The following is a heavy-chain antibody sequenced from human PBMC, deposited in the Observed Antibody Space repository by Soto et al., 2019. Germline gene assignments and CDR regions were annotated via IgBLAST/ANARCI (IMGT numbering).Heavy chain of an antibody. CDR1: GDSVSSNSAA. V-gene: IGHV6-1*01. J-gene: IGHJ4*02. CDR2: TYYRSKWYN. Sequence: KQSQTLSLTCAISGDSVSSNSAAWNWIRQSPSRGLEWLGRTYYRSKWYNDYAVSVKSRITINPDTSKNQFSLQLNSVTPEDTAVYYCARASDYDILTGYLAFDYWGQGTLVTVSS. CDR3: ARASDYDILTGYLAFDY. D-gene: IGHD3-9*01.